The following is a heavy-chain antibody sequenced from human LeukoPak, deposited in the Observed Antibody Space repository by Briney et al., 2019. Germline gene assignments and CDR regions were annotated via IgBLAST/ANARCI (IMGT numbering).Heavy chain of an antibody. CDR2: ISGSGTTI. CDR1: GFTFSVYY. J-gene: IGHJ4*02. D-gene: IGHD3-10*01. CDR3: AREDYYYSSGF. Sequence: PGGSLRLSCAASGFTFSVYYMSWIRPAPGKGLEWVSYISGSGTTIHYSDSVKGRFTVSRDNTKNSLYLQMNSLRAEDTAVYFCAREDYYYSSGFWGQGTLVTVSS. V-gene: IGHV3-11*04.